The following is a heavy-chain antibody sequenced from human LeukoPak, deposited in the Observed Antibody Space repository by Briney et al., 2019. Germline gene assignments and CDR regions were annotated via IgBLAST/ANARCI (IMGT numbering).Heavy chain of an antibody. Sequence: PGGSLRLSCGASGFTLNKYWMHWVRQAPGKGLVWVPRITGDGSDIAYADSVKGRFTVSRDDAKNTLFLQMTSLRVEDTAIYYCARDAYTTTSNWLDPWGQGTLVTVSS. CDR3: ARDAYTTTSNWLDP. CDR1: GFTLNKYW. V-gene: IGHV3-74*01. J-gene: IGHJ5*02. CDR2: ITGDGSDI. D-gene: IGHD4-17*01.